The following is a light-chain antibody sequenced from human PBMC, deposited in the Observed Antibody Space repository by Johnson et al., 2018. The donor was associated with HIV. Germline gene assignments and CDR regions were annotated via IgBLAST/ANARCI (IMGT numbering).Light chain of an antibody. J-gene: IGLJ1*01. CDR1: SSNIGNNY. CDR2: ENN. V-gene: IGLV1-51*02. Sequence: QSVLTQPPSVSAAPGQKVTISCYGSSSNIGNNYVSWYQQLPGTAPKLLIYENNKRPSGIPDRFSGFKSGTSATLGITGLQTGDEADYYCGKWDSSLRVGGVFGTGTKITVL. CDR3: GKWDSSLRVGGV.